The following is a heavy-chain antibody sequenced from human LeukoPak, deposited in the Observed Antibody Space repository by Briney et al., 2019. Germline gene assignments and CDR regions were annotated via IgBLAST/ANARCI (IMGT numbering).Heavy chain of an antibody. V-gene: IGHV1-18*01. CDR2: ISTYNGNT. CDR3: ARDDEKILRLDLYYLDY. Sequence: ASVKVSCKASGYTFTSYGISWVRQAPGQGLEWMGWISTYNGNTNYAQKFQGRVTMTTDTSTSTAYMELRSLRSDDTAVYYCARDDEKILRLDLYYLDYWGQGTLVTVSS. D-gene: IGHD3/OR15-3a*01. J-gene: IGHJ4*02. CDR1: GYTFTSYG.